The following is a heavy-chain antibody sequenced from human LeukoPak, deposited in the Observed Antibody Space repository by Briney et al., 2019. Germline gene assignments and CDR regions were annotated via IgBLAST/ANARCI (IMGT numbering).Heavy chain of an antibody. CDR1: GYTFTSYG. Sequence: ASVKVSCKASGYTFTSYGISWVRQAPGQGLEWMGWISVYNGNTNYAQKLQGRVTMTTDTSTSTAYMEVRSLRSDDTAVYYCARQYFGYDISGPYSHFDFWGQGTLVTVSS. V-gene: IGHV1-18*01. CDR2: ISVYNGNT. D-gene: IGHD3-22*01. J-gene: IGHJ4*02. CDR3: ARQYFGYDISGPYSHFDF.